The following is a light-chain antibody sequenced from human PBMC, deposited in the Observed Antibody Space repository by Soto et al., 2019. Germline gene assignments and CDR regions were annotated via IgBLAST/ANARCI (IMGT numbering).Light chain of an antibody. Sequence: QSALTQPRSVSGSPGQSVTISCTGTSSNVGYYNYVSWYQQHPGKVPKLMIYNDSKRPSGVPDRFSGSKSGNTASLTISGLQAEVEADYYCCSYAGSYTEVFGTGTKLTVL. V-gene: IGLV2-11*01. CDR2: NDS. CDR1: SSNVGYYNY. J-gene: IGLJ1*01. CDR3: CSYAGSYTEV.